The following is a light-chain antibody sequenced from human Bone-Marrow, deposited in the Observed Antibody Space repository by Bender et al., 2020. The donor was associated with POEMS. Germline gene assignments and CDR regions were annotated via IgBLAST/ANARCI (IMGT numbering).Light chain of an antibody. CDR3: CSYAGSSTFV. CDR1: SSDLGTYDL. Sequence: QSALTQPASVSGSPGQSITISCTGTSSDLGTYDLVSWYQQHPGKAPKLIIYEVTKRPAGASIRFAASKAGNTASLTIAGLEAEDEAEYYCCSYAGSSTFVFGGGTKLTVL. CDR2: EVT. J-gene: IGLJ2*01. V-gene: IGLV2-23*02.